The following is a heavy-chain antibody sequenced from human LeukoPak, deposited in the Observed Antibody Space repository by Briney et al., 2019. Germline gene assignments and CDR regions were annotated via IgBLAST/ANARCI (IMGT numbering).Heavy chain of an antibody. CDR2: VSYDGTDE. V-gene: IGHV3-30-3*01. Sequence: GGSLRLSCAASGFTFSAYAMHWVRQAPGKGLKWVTVVSYDGTDEYYAYYVKGRFSISRDNSKNTVYLHMNSLKTEDTAVCYCTRSNRESVRWLDPWGQGTLVTVSS. D-gene: IGHD3-10*01. J-gene: IGHJ5*02. CDR3: TRSNRESVRWLDP. CDR1: GFTFSAYA.